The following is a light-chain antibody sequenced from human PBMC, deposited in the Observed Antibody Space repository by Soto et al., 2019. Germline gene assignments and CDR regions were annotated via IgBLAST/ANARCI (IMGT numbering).Light chain of an antibody. J-gene: IGKJ2*01. CDR1: QSVSTN. CDR3: HQYDDGPYT. CDR2: GAS. Sequence: VITPAPAILSVSPRERASLSCQASQSVSTNVAWYQQIPGQTPRLLIYGASTRATGIPVRFSGSGSGTEFTLTISSLQSEDFAVYYCHQYDDGPYTFGQGTKVDIK. V-gene: IGKV3-15*01.